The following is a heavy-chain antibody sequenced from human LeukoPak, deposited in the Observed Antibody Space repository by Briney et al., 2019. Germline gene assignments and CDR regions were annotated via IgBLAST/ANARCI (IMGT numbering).Heavy chain of an antibody. CDR3: ARDLVPAAIYERNWFDP. CDR1: RFTFSSYS. V-gene: IGHV3-21*01. J-gene: IGHJ5*02. Sequence: PGGSLRLSCAASRFTFSSYSMNWVRQAPGKGLEWISSISSSSSYIYYADSVKGRFTISRDNAKNSLYLQMNSLRAEDTAVYYCARDLVPAAIYERNWFDPWGQGTLVTVSS. CDR2: ISSSSSYI. D-gene: IGHD2-2*02.